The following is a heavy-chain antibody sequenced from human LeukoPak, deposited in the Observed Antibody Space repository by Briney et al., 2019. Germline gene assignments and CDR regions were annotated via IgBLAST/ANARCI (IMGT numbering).Heavy chain of an antibody. Sequence: GGSLRLSCAVSGITLSNYGMSWVRQAPGKGLEWVAGISGSGGGTNYADSVKGRFTISRDNPKNTLYLQMNSLRAEDTAVYFCAKRGVVIRVILVGFHKEAYYFDSWGQGTLVTVSS. J-gene: IGHJ4*02. D-gene: IGHD3-22*01. CDR3: AKRGVVIRVILVGFHKEAYYFDS. CDR1: GITLSNYG. CDR2: ISGSGGGT. V-gene: IGHV3-23*01.